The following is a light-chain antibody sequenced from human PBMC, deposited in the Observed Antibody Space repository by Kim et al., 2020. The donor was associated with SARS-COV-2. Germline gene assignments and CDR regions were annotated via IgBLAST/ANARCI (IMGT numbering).Light chain of an antibody. V-gene: IGLV3-19*01. J-gene: IGLJ2*01. CDR1: RLRSYY. CDR3: NSRDSSGNHVV. CDR2: GKN. Sequence: ALRQTVRITCQGDRLRSYYASWYQQKPGQAPVLVIYGKNNRPSGIPDRFSGSSSGNTASLTITGAQAEDEAYYYCNSRDSSGNHVVFAGGTQLTVL.